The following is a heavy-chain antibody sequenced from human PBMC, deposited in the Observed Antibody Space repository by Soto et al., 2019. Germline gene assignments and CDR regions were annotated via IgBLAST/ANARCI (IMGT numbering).Heavy chain of an antibody. CDR3: ARAGLEFSSGWYNWFDP. CDR2: ISAYNGNT. D-gene: IGHD6-19*01. J-gene: IGHJ5*02. CDR1: GYTFASCG. Sequence: GASVEVSCKASGYTFASCGISWVRQAPGQGLEWMGWISAYNGNTDYAQKLQGRVTMTTDTSTSTAYMELRSLRSGDTAVHYCARAGLEFSSGWYNWFDPWGQGTLLTVSS. V-gene: IGHV1-18*01.